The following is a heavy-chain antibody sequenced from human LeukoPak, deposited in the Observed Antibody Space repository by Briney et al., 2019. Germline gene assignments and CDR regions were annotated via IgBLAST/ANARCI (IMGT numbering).Heavy chain of an antibody. CDR2: INPSGGST. Sequence: ASVKVSCKASGYTFTSYYMHWVRQAPGQGLEWMGIINPSGGSTSYAQKFQGRVTMTRNTSTSTVYMELSSLRSEDTAVYYCARDPFGSEWLFVGMDVWGQGTTVTVSS. CDR3: ARDPFGSEWLFVGMDV. CDR1: GYTFTSYY. V-gene: IGHV1-46*01. D-gene: IGHD3-3*01. J-gene: IGHJ6*02.